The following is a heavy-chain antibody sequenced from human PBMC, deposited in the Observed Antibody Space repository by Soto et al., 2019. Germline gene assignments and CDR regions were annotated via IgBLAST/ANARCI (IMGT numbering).Heavy chain of an antibody. Sequence: EMYLVDSGGGLVQPGGSLRLSCAASGFSVTTNYMIWVRQAPGKGLEWVSVIYTNGGTYYADSVKGRFTISRDNSMNTVYLQMNCLRVEDTAVYYGAGAEVDMPTPWGQGTLVTVAS. CDR3: AGAEVDMPTP. D-gene: IGHD2-15*01. CDR1: GFSVTTNY. CDR2: IYTNGGT. V-gene: IGHV3-66*01. J-gene: IGHJ4*02.